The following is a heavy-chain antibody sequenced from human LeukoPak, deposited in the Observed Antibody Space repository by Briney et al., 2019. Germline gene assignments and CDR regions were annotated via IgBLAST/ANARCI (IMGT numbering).Heavy chain of an antibody. CDR3: AVRYSYGYAFDI. CDR2: IIPIFGTA. J-gene: IGHJ3*02. V-gene: IGHV1-69*01. D-gene: IGHD5-18*01. CDR1: GGTFSSYA. Sequence: SVKVSCKASGGTFSSYAINWVRQAPGQGLEWMGGIIPIFGTANYAQKFQGRVTITADESTSTAYMELSSLRSEDTAVYYCAVRYSYGYAFDIWGQGTMVTVSS.